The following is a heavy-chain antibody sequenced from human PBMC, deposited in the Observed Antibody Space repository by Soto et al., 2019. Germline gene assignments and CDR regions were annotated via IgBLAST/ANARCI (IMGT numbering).Heavy chain of an antibody. CDR3: ARTYSGRYPTDY. J-gene: IGHJ4*02. V-gene: IGHV4-30-4*01. D-gene: IGHD1-26*01. CDR2: IYYSGST. Sequence: QVQLQESGPGLVKPSQTLSLTCTVSGGSISSSDYYWSWIRQPPGKGLEWIGDIYYSGSTYYNPSVKSRVTISVDTSKNQFSLKLSSVTAADTGVYYCARTYSGRYPTDYWGQGTLVTVSS. CDR1: GGSISSSDYY.